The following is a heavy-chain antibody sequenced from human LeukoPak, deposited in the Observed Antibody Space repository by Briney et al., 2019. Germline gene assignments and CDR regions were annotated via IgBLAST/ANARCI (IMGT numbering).Heavy chain of an antibody. V-gene: IGHV3-23*01. CDR1: GFTFSSYA. J-gene: IGHJ4*02. CDR3: AKGRIPRYFDY. CDR2: ISGSGSST. Sequence: GGSLRLSCAASGFTFSSYAMSWVRQAPGKGLEWVSTISGSGSSTYYADSVKGRFTISRDNSKNTLYLQMNSLRAEDTAVYYCAKGRIPRYFDYWGQGTLVTVSS.